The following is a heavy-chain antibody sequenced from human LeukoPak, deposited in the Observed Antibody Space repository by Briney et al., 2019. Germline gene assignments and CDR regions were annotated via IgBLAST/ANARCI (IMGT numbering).Heavy chain of an antibody. CDR2: IYSGGST. Sequence: GGSLRLSCAASGFTVSSNYMSWVRQAPGKGVEWVSVIYSGGSTYYADSVKGRFTVSRDNSKNTLYLQMNSLRAEDTAVYYCARRYSSSWSLDYWGQGTLVTVSS. V-gene: IGHV3-66*02. CDR1: GFTVSSNY. D-gene: IGHD6-13*01. J-gene: IGHJ4*02. CDR3: ARRYSSSWSLDY.